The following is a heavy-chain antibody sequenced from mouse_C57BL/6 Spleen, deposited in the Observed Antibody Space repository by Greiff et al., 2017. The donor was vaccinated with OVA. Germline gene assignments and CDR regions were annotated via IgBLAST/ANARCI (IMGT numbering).Heavy chain of an antibody. D-gene: IGHD4-1*01. V-gene: IGHV6-3*01. CDR1: GFTFSNYW. Sequence: EVKLVESGGGLVQPGGSMKLSCVASGFTFSNYWMNWVRQSPEKGLEWVAQIRLKSDNYATHYAESVKGRFTISRDDSKSSVYLQMNNLRAEDTGIYYCTDTNWGVFAYWGKGTLVTVSA. J-gene: IGHJ3*01. CDR3: TDTNWGVFAY. CDR2: IRLKSDNYAT.